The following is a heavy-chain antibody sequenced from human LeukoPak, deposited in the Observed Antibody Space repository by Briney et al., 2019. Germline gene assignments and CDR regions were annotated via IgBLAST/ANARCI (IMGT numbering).Heavy chain of an antibody. Sequence: GGSLRLSCAASGFTFSSYGMHWVRQAPGKGLEWVAVISYDGSNKYYADSVKGRFTISRDNSKNTLYLQMNSLRAEDTAVYYCAKGMVYSNYDYWGQGTLVTVSS. V-gene: IGHV3-30*18. CDR1: GFTFSSYG. CDR2: ISYDGSNK. CDR3: AKGMVYSNYDY. J-gene: IGHJ4*02. D-gene: IGHD4-11*01.